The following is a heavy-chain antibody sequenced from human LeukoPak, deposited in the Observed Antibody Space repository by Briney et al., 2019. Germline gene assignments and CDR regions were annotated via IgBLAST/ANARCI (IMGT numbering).Heavy chain of an antibody. J-gene: IGHJ5*02. CDR1: GGSFSGNY. CDR3: ARLSALRGYSINWRDTRTSEKLRRSNWFDP. D-gene: IGHD6-13*01. Sequence: SETLSLTCAVYGGSFSGNYWSWIRQPPGKGLEWIGEINHSGSTNYNPSLKSRVTISEDTSKNQFSLKLSSVTAADTAVYYCARLSALRGYSINWRDTRTSEKLRRSNWFDPWGQGTLVTVSS. CDR2: INHSGST. V-gene: IGHV4-34*01.